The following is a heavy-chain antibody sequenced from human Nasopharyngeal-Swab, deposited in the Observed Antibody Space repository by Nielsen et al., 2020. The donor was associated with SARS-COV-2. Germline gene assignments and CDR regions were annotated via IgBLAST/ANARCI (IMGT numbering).Heavy chain of an antibody. J-gene: IGHJ4*02. Sequence: GESLKISCAASGFSFSTYTMNWVRQAPGKGLERLSSISSDSGAKYHADSVKGRFTISRDNAKNSLYLEMNSLRAEDTAVYYCLRGDRRDYWGPGTLVSVSS. D-gene: IGHD3-22*01. CDR1: GFSFSTYT. CDR3: LRGDRRDY. CDR2: ISSDSGAK. V-gene: IGHV3-21*01.